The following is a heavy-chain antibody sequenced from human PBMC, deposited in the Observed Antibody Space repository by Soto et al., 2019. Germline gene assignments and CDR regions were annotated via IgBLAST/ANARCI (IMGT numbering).Heavy chain of an antibody. J-gene: IGHJ4*02. Sequence: QVQLQESGPGLVKPSQTLSLTYTDSGGSISSGGYYWSLIRQHPGKGLEWIGYIYYSGSTYYNPSLQSRVTISVDTSKNQFSLKLSSVTAADTAVYYCATYGSGSYKPTTFDYWGQGTLVTVSS. CDR3: ATYGSGSYKPTTFDY. CDR1: GGSISSGGYY. D-gene: IGHD3-10*01. V-gene: IGHV4-31*03. CDR2: IYYSGST.